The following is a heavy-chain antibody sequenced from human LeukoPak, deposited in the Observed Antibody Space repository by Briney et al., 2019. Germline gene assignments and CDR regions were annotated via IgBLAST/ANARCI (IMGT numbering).Heavy chain of an antibody. J-gene: IGHJ4*02. D-gene: IGHD4-23*01. CDR3: ARGGTVVNRLGGH. CDR1: GFTFSNYG. Sequence: GGPLRLSCAAPGFTFSNYGMYWVRQAPGKGLEWVSSISSSSYIYYADSVKGRSTISRDNAKNSLYLQMNSLRAEDTAVYYCARGGTVVNRLGGHWGQGTLVTVSS. CDR2: ISSSSYI. V-gene: IGHV3-21*01.